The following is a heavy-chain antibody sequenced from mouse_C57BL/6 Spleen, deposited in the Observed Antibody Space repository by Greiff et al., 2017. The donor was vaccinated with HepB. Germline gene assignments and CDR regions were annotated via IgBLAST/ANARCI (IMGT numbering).Heavy chain of an antibody. J-gene: IGHJ4*01. CDR3: ARNSRYYYAMDY. Sequence: VQLQQSGAELVRPGTSVKLSCKASGYTFTSYWMHWVKQRPGQGLEWIGVIDPSDSYTNYNQKFKGKATLTVDTSSSTAYMQLSSLTSEDSAVYYCARNSRYYYAMDYWGQGTSVTVSS. V-gene: IGHV1-59*01. CDR1: GYTFTSYW. CDR2: IDPSDSYT.